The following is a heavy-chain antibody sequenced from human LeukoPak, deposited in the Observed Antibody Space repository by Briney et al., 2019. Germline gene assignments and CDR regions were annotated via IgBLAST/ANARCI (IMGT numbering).Heavy chain of an antibody. V-gene: IGHV1-2*06. CDR2: INPNSGGT. J-gene: IGHJ4*02. Sequence: ASVKVSCKASGYTFTGYYMHWVRQAPGQGLEWMGRINPNSGGTNYAQKFQGRVTMTRDTSISTAYMELSRLRSDDTAVYYCARFNYYGSGSPALYFDYWGQGTLVTVSP. CDR1: GYTFTGYY. CDR3: ARFNYYGSGSPALYFDY. D-gene: IGHD3-10*01.